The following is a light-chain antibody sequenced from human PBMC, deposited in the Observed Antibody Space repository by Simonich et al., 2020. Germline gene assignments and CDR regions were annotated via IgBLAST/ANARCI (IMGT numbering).Light chain of an antibody. CDR3: SSYTSGRAVV. CDR1: SSDVGGYNY. Sequence: QSALTQPASVSGSPGQSITISCTGTSSDVGGYNYVSWYQQHPGKAPKLMIYDVRRRPAGVSNRFSGSKSGNTASLTISGLQAEDEADYYCSSYTSGRAVVFGGGTKLTVL. J-gene: IGLJ2*01. V-gene: IGLV2-14*01. CDR2: DVR.